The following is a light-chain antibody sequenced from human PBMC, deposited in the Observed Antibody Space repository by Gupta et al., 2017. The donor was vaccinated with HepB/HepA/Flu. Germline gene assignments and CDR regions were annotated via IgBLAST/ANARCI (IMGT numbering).Light chain of an antibody. CDR3: TSYAGSNNLI. CDR2: DVT. V-gene: IGLV2-8*01. J-gene: IGLJ2*01. Sequence: QSALTQPPPAPGSPGQSAPISCTGTSSDVGSYNYVSWYQQHPGKAPNLMIYDVTKRPSGVPDRFACSKSGNTSSLTVSGLQAEDEADYYCTSYAGSNNLIFGGGTTLTVL. CDR1: SSDVGSYNY.